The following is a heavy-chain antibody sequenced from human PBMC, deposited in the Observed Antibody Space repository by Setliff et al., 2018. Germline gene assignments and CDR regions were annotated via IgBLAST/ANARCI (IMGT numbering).Heavy chain of an antibody. Sequence: ASVKVSCKASGYSFTKYYMHWVRQVPGRGLEWMGSISPKSGVTKYAQKFQDRVTMTRDTSINAAYLELSSLTYDDTAVYYCARDTSSDWVAWFDPWSQGILVTVSS. V-gene: IGHV1-2*02. CDR1: GYSFTKYY. D-gene: IGHD6-19*01. J-gene: IGHJ5*02. CDR2: ISPKSGVT. CDR3: ARDTSSDWVAWFDP.